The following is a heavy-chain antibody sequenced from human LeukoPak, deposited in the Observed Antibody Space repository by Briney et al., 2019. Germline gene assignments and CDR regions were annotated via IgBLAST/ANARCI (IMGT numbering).Heavy chain of an antibody. Sequence: GGSLRLSCVGSGLSFSNYWMNWVRQAPGKGLEWVGFIRSKAYGGTTEYAASVKGRFTISRDDSKSIAYLQMNSLKTEDTAVYYCTRNYVWGSYRYFDYWGQGTLVTVSS. CDR3: TRNYVWGSYRYFDY. J-gene: IGHJ4*02. V-gene: IGHV3-49*04. CDR2: IRSKAYGGTT. CDR1: GLSFSNYW. D-gene: IGHD3-16*02.